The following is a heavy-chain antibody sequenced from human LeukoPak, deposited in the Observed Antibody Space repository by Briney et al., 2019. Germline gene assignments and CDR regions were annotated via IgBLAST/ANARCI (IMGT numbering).Heavy chain of an antibody. CDR2: ISGSGGST. D-gene: IGHD4-17*01. CDR3: AKDLNYGDYDDAFDI. J-gene: IGHJ3*02. CDR1: GFTFSSYG. Sequence: GGSLRLSCAASGFTFSSYGMSWVRQAPGKGLEGVSAISGSGGSTYYADSMKGRFTISRDNSKNTLYLQMDSLRAEDTAVYYCAKDLNYGDYDDAFDIWGQGTMVTVSS. V-gene: IGHV3-23*01.